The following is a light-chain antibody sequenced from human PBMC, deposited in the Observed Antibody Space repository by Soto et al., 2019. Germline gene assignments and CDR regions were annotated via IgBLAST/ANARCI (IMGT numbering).Light chain of an antibody. CDR3: QQRSIWPPWT. Sequence: EIVLTQSPATLSLSPGERATLSCRASQSVSSYLAWYQQKPGQAPRLLIYDASNRATGIPARFSGSGSGTDVTLTISSLEPEDFAVYYCQQRSIWPPWTFGQGTKVEIK. J-gene: IGKJ1*01. V-gene: IGKV3-11*01. CDR2: DAS. CDR1: QSVSSY.